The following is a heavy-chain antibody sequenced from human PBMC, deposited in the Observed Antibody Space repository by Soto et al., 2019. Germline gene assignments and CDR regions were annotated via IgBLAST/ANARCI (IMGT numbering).Heavy chain of an antibody. Sequence: QVQLVESGGGVVQPGRSLRLSCAASGFTFSSYGMHWVRQAPGKGLEWVAVIWYDGSNKYYADSVKGRFTISRDNSKNTLYLQMNSLRDEDTAVYYCARAHAGYSSSWYYFDYWGQGTLVTVSS. CDR1: GFTFSSYG. J-gene: IGHJ4*02. CDR2: IWYDGSNK. V-gene: IGHV3-33*01. CDR3: ARAHAGYSSSWYYFDY. D-gene: IGHD6-13*01.